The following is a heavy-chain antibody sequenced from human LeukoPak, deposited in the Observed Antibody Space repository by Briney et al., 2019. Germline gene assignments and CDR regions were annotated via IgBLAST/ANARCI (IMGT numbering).Heavy chain of an antibody. J-gene: IGHJ4*02. CDR3: ARQLGVGVWALDR. D-gene: IGHD3-16*01. CDR2: IYYSGST. CDR1: GGSISSSSYY. Sequence: SETLSLTCTVSGGSISSSSYYWGWIRQPPGKGLEWIGSIYYSGSTYYNPSLKSRVTISVDTSKNQFSLRLSAVTAADTAVYYCARQLGVGVWALDRWGQGTLVTVSS. V-gene: IGHV4-39*01.